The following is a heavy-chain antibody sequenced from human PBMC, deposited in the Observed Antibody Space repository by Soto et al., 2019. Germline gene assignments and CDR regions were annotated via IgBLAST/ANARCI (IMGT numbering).Heavy chain of an antibody. Sequence: ASVKVSCKASGYTFTSYDINWVRQATGQGLEWMGWMNPNSGNTGYAQKFQGRVTMTRNTSISTAYMEPSSLRSEDTAVYYCASSYGDYSVDAFDIWGQGTMVTVSS. CDR3: ASSYGDYSVDAFDI. D-gene: IGHD4-17*01. CDR2: MNPNSGNT. J-gene: IGHJ3*02. V-gene: IGHV1-8*01. CDR1: GYTFTSYD.